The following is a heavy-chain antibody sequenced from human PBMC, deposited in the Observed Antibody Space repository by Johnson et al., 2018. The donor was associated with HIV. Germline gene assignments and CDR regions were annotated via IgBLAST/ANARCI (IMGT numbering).Heavy chain of an antibody. J-gene: IGHJ3*02. CDR3: AKDTLRIWFAGRGAALDI. V-gene: IGHV3-30*04. CDR2: ISFDGSNK. CDR1: GFIFNDYP. D-gene: IGHD3-10*01. Sequence: QVQLVESGGGLVQPGGSLRLSCAASGFIFNDYPMYWVRQPPGKGLEWVAVISFDGSNKYYADSVKGRFSISRDNSKNTLHLQMHSLRAEDTAVYYCAKDTLRIWFAGRGAALDIWGQGTMVTVSS.